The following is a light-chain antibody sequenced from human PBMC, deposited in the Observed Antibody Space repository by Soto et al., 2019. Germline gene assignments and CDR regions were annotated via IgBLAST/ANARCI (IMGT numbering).Light chain of an antibody. V-gene: IGKV1-8*01. CDR1: QGISSY. CDR2: AAS. CDR3: HQYYSYPMYT. J-gene: IGKJ2*01. Sequence: AIRMTQSPSSFSASTGDRVTITCRASQGISSYLAWYQQKPGKAPKLLIYAASTLQSGVPSRFSGSGSWTDFTLTISCLQSEDFATYYCHQYYSYPMYTFGQGTKLEIK.